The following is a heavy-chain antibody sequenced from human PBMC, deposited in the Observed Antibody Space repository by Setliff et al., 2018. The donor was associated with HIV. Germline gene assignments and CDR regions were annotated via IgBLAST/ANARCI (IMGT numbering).Heavy chain of an antibody. CDR1: GGSIRIYY. CDR2: IHTSGNT. J-gene: IGHJ6*03. Sequence: LSLTCTVSGGSIRIYYWNWIRQPAGKGLEWIGRIHTSGNTNYNPSLKSRFTMSVDTSKNHFSLKLSSVTAADTAVYYCARDLSGYSYGSYYYYMDVWGKGTTVTVSS. CDR3: ARDLSGYSYGSYYYYMDV. V-gene: IGHV4-4*07. D-gene: IGHD5-18*01.